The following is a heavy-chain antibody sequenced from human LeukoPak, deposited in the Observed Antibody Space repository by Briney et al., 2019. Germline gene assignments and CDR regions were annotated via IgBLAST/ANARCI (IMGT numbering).Heavy chain of an antibody. D-gene: IGHD3-3*01. CDR2: IRYDGSNK. J-gene: IGHJ3*02. CDR3: AKSFWPPGKAAFDI. V-gene: IGHV3-30*02. CDR1: GFTFSSHS. Sequence: PGGSLRLSCAASGFTFSSHSMTWVRQAPGKGLEWVAFIRYDGSNKYYADSVKGRFTISRDNSKNTLYLQMNSLRAEDTAVYYCAKSFWPPGKAAFDIWGQGTMVTVSS.